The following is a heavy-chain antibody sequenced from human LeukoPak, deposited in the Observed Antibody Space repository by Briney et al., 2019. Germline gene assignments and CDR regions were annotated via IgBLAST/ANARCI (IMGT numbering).Heavy chain of an antibody. D-gene: IGHD2-2*02. CDR1: GYTFTGYY. V-gene: IGHV1-2*02. CDR2: INPNSGGT. CDR3: ARDPIVVVPAAISKKTQENWFDP. J-gene: IGHJ5*02. Sequence: ASVKVSCKASGYTFTGYYMHWVRQAPGQGLERKGWINPNSGGTNYAQKFQGRVTMTRDTSISTAYMELSRLKSDDTAVYYCARDPIVVVPAAISKKTQENWFDPWGQGTLVTVSS.